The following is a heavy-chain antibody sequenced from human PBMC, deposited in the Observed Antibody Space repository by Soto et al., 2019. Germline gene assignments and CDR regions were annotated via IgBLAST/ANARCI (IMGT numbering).Heavy chain of an antibody. CDR2: IYPGDSDT. Sequence: GESLKISCNGSGYSFTNYWIVWVRQMPGKGLEWMGSIYPGDSDTRYRPSSQGQVTISADESITTAYLQWTSLKASDTAMYYCARDSGSDGMDVWGQGTTVTVSS. D-gene: IGHD2-15*01. CDR1: GYSFTNYW. V-gene: IGHV5-51*01. CDR3: ARDSGSDGMDV. J-gene: IGHJ6*02.